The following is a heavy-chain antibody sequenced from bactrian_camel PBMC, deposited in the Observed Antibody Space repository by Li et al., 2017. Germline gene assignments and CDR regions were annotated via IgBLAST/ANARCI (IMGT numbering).Heavy chain of an antibody. V-gene: IGHV3S54*01. J-gene: IGHJ4*01. D-gene: IGHD3*01. Sequence: HVQLVESGGGSVQAGGSLRLSCVASGWWSNVNCMGWFRQAPGKEREGIATISTDGRRTYYSTSVKGRFTSSRDNAKYTTYLQMDSLEPEDTAMYYCAAHYGAGCYGLPPRDEYRYWARGPRSPSP. CDR1: GWWSNVNC. CDR2: ISTDGRRT.